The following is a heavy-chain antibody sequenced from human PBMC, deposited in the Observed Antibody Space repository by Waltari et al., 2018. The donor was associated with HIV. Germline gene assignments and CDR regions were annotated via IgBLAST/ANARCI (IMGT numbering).Heavy chain of an antibody. V-gene: IGHV1-3*01. J-gene: IGHJ4*02. CDR2: VNPGNGNT. D-gene: IGHD2-15*01. CDR1: GYTFTSYG. Sequence: QVQLVQSGAEVKKPGASVKVSCKASGYTFTSYGVHWVRQAPGQRPEWMAWVNPGNGNTKYSRKFQDRLTVTRDESAETAYMVLTSLTSEETAVYYCVRGPSCSGGTCYSLFDYWGQGTPVSVSS. CDR3: VRGPSCSGGTCYSLFDY.